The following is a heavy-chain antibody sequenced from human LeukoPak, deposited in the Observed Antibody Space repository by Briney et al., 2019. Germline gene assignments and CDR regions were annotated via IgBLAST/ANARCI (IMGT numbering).Heavy chain of an antibody. CDR3: ARGSSGYFDY. CDR2: IYHSGST. CDR1: GGSISSGGYS. D-gene: IGHD3-22*01. J-gene: IGHJ4*02. V-gene: IGHV4-30-2*01. Sequence: PSETLSLTCAVSGGSISSGGYSWSWIRQPPGKGLEWIGYIYHSGSTYYNLSLKSRVTISVDRSKNQFSLKLSSVTAADTAVYYCARGSSGYFDYWGQGTLVTVSS.